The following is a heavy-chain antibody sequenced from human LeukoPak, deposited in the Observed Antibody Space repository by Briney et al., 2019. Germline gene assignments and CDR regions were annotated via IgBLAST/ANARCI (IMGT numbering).Heavy chain of an antibody. J-gene: IGHJ4*02. V-gene: IGHV4-4*07. CDR1: GVSISSYY. Sequence: SETLSLTCTVSGVSISSYYWSWIRQPAGKGVEWIGRIYASGNNNYNPSLKSRVNISVDTSKKLFAQKLSSVTAADTAVYYCARQRIATAIDYWGQGTLVTVSS. CDR3: ARQRIATAIDY. CDR2: IYASGNN. D-gene: IGHD6-25*01.